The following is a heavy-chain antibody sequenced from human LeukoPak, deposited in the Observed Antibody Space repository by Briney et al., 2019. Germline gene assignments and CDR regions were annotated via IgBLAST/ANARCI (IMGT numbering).Heavy chain of an antibody. D-gene: IGHD2-15*01. Sequence: SETLSLTCAVYGGSFSGYYWSWIRQPPGKGLEWIGEINHSGSTNYNPSLKSRVTISVDTSKNQFSLKLSSVTAADTAVYYCARSRYCSGGSCSLTYYYYGMDVWGQGTTVTVSS. V-gene: IGHV4-34*01. CDR3: ARSRYCSGGSCSLTYYYYGMDV. J-gene: IGHJ6*02. CDR1: GGSFSGYY. CDR2: INHSGST.